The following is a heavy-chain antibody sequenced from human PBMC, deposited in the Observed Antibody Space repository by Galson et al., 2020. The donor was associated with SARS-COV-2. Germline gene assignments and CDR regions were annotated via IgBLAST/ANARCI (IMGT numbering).Heavy chain of an antibody. Sequence: GESLKISCAASGFTFSRYGMHWVRQAPGKGLEWVAVIWYDGSNKYYADSVKGRFTIYRDNPKNTLYLQMNSLRAEDTAVYYCARDLFGGFGAYSSGYYPPYYYYGMDVWGQGTTVTVSS. J-gene: IGHJ6*02. D-gene: IGHD3-22*01. V-gene: IGHV3-33*01. CDR3: ARDLFGGFGAYSSGYYPPYYYYGMDV. CDR2: IWYDGSNK. CDR1: GFTFSRYG.